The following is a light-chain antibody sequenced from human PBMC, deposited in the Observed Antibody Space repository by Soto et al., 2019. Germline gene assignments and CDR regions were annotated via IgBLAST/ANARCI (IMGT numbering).Light chain of an antibody. Sequence: EIVLTQSPVTLSLSPGETATLSCRASQSISTNYLAWYQQKPGQAPRPLTFGASSRASGIPGRFSGSGSGTDFTLTISRLEPEDFAVYYCQRYGTSPTWTFGQGTKVEIK. V-gene: IGKV3-20*01. CDR1: QSISTNY. J-gene: IGKJ1*01. CDR2: GAS. CDR3: QRYGTSPTWT.